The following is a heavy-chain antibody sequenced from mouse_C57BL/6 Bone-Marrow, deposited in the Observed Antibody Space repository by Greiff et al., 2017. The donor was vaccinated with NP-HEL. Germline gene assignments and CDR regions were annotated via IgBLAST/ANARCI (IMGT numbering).Heavy chain of an antibody. V-gene: IGHV5-17*01. CDR2: ISSGSSTI. CDR3: ARLDYYAMDY. J-gene: IGHJ4*01. CDR1: SG. Sequence: SGMHWVRQAPEKGLEWVAYISSGSSTIYYADTVKGRFTISRDNAKNTLFLQMTSLRSEDTAMYYCARLDYYAMDYWGQGTSVTVSS.